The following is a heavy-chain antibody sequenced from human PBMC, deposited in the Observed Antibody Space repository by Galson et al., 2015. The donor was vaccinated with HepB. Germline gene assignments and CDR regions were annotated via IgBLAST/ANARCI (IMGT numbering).Heavy chain of an antibody. CDR1: GGTFSSYA. J-gene: IGHJ3*02. CDR3: ARASGSYDHFWDAFDS. CDR2: IIPIFGTT. D-gene: IGHD1-26*01. V-gene: IGHV1-69*13. Sequence: SVKVSCKASGGTFSSYAISWVRQAPGQGLEWMGGIIPIFGTTKYAQKFQGRVTITADESTSTAYMELSSLMSEDTAVYYCARASGSYDHFWDAFDSWGQGTMGTVS.